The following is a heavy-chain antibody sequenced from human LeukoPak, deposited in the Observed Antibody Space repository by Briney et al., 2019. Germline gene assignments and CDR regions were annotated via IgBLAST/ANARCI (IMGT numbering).Heavy chain of an antibody. J-gene: IGHJ4*02. CDR2: IYNDGGLP. CDR1: GFSFSSYG. CDR3: AQGHYVGNSEFLDN. Sequence: GGSLRLSCAASGFSFSSYGMYWVRQAPGKGLEWVALIYNDGGLPNYLDSVGGRFTISRDNSKNTLYLQTDSLRVEDTAVYYCAQGHYVGNSEFLDNWGQGSLVIVSS. D-gene: IGHD4-23*01. V-gene: IGHV3-33*07.